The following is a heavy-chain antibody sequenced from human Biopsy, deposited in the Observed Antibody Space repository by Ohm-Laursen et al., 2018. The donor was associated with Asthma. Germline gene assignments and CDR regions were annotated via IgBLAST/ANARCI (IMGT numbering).Heavy chain of an antibody. Sequence: SLRLSCAAPGFTFDDYAMHWVRQAPGKGLEWVSGISWNSGSIGYADSVKGRFTISRDNAKNSLYLQMNSLRAEDTALYYCAKGEWELLEANFDYWGQGTLVTVSS. J-gene: IGHJ4*02. CDR2: ISWNSGSI. CDR1: GFTFDDYA. CDR3: AKGEWELLEANFDY. D-gene: IGHD1-26*01. V-gene: IGHV3-9*01.